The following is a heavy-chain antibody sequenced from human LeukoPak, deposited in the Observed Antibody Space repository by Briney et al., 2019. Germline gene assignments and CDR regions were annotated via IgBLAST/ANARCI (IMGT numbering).Heavy chain of an antibody. D-gene: IGHD3-16*01. V-gene: IGHV5-51*01. J-gene: IGHJ4*02. CDR3: ARHYYDYVWGSYGIDY. CDR1: GYSFSNYW. Sequence: GESLKISCKGSGYSFSNYWIGWVRQMPGKGLEWMGIIYPGDSDTRYSPSFQGQVTISVDKSISTAYLQWSSLKASDTAMYYCARHYYDYVWGSYGIDYWGQGTLVTVSS. CDR2: IYPGDSDT.